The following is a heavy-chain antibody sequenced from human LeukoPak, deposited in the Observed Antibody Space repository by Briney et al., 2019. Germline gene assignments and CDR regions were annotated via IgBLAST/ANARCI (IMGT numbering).Heavy chain of an antibody. J-gene: IGHJ4*02. CDR3: ARVIGYCSDTSCLEGN. Sequence: GGSLRLSCAASGFTFSSYAMTWVRQAPGKGLEWVSGITGRSGSTYYADSVKGRFTISRDNSKNTLYLQMNSLRAEDTAVYHCARVIGYCSDTSCLEGNWGQGTLVTVSS. D-gene: IGHD2-2*01. CDR1: GFTFSSYA. CDR2: ITGRSGST. V-gene: IGHV3-23*01.